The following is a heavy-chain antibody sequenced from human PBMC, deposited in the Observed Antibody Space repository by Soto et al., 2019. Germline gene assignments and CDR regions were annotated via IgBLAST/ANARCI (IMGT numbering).Heavy chain of an antibody. CDR1: GYTFSKYG. CDR2: ISTYNGDT. D-gene: IGHD3-22*01. J-gene: IGHJ3*02. CDR3: GRYYDSILSIAFDI. Sequence: QMQLVQSGAEVKKPGASVKISCKASGYTFSKYGITWVRQAPGQGLEWMGWISTYNGDTNYVPKLQGRVTMTADTSTNTAYMELKNLRSDDTAVYYCGRYYDSILSIAFDIWGQGTMVTVSS. V-gene: IGHV1-18*01.